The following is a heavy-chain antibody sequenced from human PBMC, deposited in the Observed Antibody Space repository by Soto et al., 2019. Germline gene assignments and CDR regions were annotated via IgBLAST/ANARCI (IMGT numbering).Heavy chain of an antibody. Sequence: SETLSLTCTVSGGSISSGGYYWSWIRQHPGKGLEWIGYIYYSGSTYYNPSLKSRVTISVDTSKNQFSLKLSSVTAADTAVYYCARGSLTYNWFDPWGQGTLVTVSS. J-gene: IGHJ5*02. D-gene: IGHD3-10*01. CDR3: ARGSLTYNWFDP. CDR1: GGSISSGGYY. V-gene: IGHV4-31*03. CDR2: IYYSGST.